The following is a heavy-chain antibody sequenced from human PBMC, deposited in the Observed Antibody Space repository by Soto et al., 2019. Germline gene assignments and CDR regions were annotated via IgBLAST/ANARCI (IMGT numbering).Heavy chain of an antibody. Sequence: SLRLSCAASGFTFTNYALHWVRQAPGKGLEWVAVISYDGNIAYYADSVKGRFTISRDNSKNTLYLQMNSLRTEDTAVYYCARGHTANTAMVTGQFDYWGQGTLVTVSS. J-gene: IGHJ4*02. V-gene: IGHV3-30*04. CDR2: ISYDGNIA. CDR3: ARGHTANTAMVTGQFDY. CDR1: GFTFTNYA. D-gene: IGHD5-18*01.